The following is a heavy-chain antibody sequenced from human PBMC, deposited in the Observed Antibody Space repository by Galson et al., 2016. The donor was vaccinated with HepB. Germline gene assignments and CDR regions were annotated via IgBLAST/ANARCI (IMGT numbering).Heavy chain of an antibody. CDR1: GFTFSSCA. V-gene: IGHV3-30*04. Sequence: SLRLSCAASGFTFSSCAMHWVRQAPGKGLEWVAVISYDGSNKYFAASVKGRFTISRDNSKNTLYLQMNSLRAEDTAVYYCAKDALFYGSGNYVHYWGQGTLVTVSS. CDR2: ISYDGSNK. J-gene: IGHJ4*02. CDR3: AKDALFYGSGNYVHY. D-gene: IGHD3-10*01.